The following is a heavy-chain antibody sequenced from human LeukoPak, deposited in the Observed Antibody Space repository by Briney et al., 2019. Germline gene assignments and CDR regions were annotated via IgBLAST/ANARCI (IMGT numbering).Heavy chain of an antibody. CDR1: GGTFSSYA. D-gene: IGHD4-17*01. CDR3: ARGGPYGDYLDAFDI. CDR2: IIPIFGTA. Sequence: SVKVSCKASGGTFSSYAISWVRQAPGQGGEWMGGIIPIFGTANYAQKFQGRVTITADESTSTAYMELSSLRSEDTAVYYCARGGPYGDYLDAFDIWGQGTMVTVSS. V-gene: IGHV1-69*13. J-gene: IGHJ3*02.